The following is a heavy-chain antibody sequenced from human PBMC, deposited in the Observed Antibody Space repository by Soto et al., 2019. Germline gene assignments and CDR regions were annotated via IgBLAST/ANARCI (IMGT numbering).Heavy chain of an antibody. D-gene: IGHD3-16*02. V-gene: IGHV1-2*04. J-gene: IGHJ6*02. CDR3: ARAGMIPFGGGIAPYYYCYGMDG. CDR1: GYTFTGYY. Sequence: QVQLVQTGAEVKKPGASVKVSCKASGYTFTGYYMPWVRKAPGQGLEWMGWINPNSGGTNYAQKFQGWVTMTRDTSISTGYMVLSRLRSDDQAVYYCARAGMIPFGGGIAPYYYCYGMDGWGPVTTVTVAS. CDR2: INPNSGGT.